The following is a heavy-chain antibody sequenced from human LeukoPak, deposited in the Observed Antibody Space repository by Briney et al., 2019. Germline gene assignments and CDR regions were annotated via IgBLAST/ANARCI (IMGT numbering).Heavy chain of an antibody. D-gene: IGHD2-2*01. CDR2: INHSGST. CDR1: GGSFSGYY. Sequence: PSETLSLTCAVYGGSFSGYYWSWIRQPPGKGLERIGEINHSGSTNYNPSLKSRVTISVDTSKNQLSLKLSSVAAADTAVYCCARGPGDIVVVRWFDPWGQGTLVTVSS. CDR3: ARGPGDIVVVRWFDP. J-gene: IGHJ5*02. V-gene: IGHV4-34*01.